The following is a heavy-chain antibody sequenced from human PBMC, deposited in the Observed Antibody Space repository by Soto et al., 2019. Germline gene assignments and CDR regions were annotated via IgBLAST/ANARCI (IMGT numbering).Heavy chain of an antibody. CDR3: ARRSSGWDHFDY. CDR1: GYSFTSYG. J-gene: IGHJ4*02. V-gene: IGHV1-18*01. D-gene: IGHD6-19*01. Sequence: QVQLVQSGAEVKKPGASVKVSCKASGYSFTSYGISWVRQAPGQGLEWMGWISVYNGNTNYAQKLQGRVTMTTDTATSTAYMEVRSLRSDDTAVYCCARRSSGWDHFDYWGQGTLVTVSS. CDR2: ISVYNGNT.